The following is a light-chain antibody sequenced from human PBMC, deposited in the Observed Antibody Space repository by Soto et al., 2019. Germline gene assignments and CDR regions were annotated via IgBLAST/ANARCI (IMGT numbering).Light chain of an antibody. V-gene: IGKV3-20*01. J-gene: IGKJ1*01. CDR2: DAS. Sequence: EIVLTQSPDILCLSPGEKATLSCRASQNVASNHLAWYHQKPGQAPRLLIYDASTRATGIPDRFSGSGSGTDFTLIISSLEPEDFAVYYCPQYGTTGTVGQGTQVEIK. CDR1: QNVASNH. CDR3: PQYGTTGT.